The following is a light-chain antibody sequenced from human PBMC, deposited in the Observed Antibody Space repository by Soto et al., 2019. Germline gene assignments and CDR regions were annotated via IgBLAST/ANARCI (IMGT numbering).Light chain of an antibody. CDR2: DNN. CDR1: SSNIDNNY. V-gene: IGLV1-51*01. CDR3: GTWDNSLSSVV. J-gene: IGLJ2*01. Sequence: QSVLTQPPSMSAAPGQKVTISCSGSSSNIDNNYVSWYQQLPGTAPRLLIYDNNKRPSGISDRFFASKSGTSATLGITGLQTGDEGIYYCGTWDNSLSSVVFGGGTKVTVL.